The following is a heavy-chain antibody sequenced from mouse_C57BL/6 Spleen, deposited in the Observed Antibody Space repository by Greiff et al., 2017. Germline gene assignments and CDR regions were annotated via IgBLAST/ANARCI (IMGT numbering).Heavy chain of an antibody. Sequence: QVQLQQSGPELVKPGASVKLSCKASGYTFTSYDINWVKQRPGQGLEWIGWIYPRDGSTKYNEKFKGKATLTVATSSSTAYMELHSLTSEDSAVYFCARGIYYDYDEFAYWGQGTLVTVSA. J-gene: IGHJ3*01. CDR1: GYTFTSYD. D-gene: IGHD2-4*01. CDR3: ARGIYYDYDEFAY. V-gene: IGHV1-85*01. CDR2: IYPRDGST.